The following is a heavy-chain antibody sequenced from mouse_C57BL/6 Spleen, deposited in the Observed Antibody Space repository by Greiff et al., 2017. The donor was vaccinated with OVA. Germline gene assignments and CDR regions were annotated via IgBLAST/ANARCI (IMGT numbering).Heavy chain of an antibody. CDR1: GYAFSSYW. V-gene: IGHV1-80*01. D-gene: IGHD1-1*01. J-gene: IGHJ2*01. CDR3: ARCYYGSSYGFDY. CDR2: IYPGDGDT. Sequence: QVQLQQSGAELVKPGASVKISCKASGYAFSSYWMNWVKQRPGKGLEWIGQIYPGDGDTNYNGKFKGKATLTADKSSSTAYMQLSSLTSEDSAVYFCARCYYGSSYGFDYWGQGTTRTVSS.